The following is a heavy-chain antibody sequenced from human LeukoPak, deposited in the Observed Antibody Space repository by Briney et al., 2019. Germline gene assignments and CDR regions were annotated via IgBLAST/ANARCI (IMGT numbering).Heavy chain of an antibody. CDR3: ARDPNPFIAVDG. CDR1: GGSFSGYY. J-gene: IGHJ4*02. V-gene: IGHV4-34*01. CDR2: INHSGST. D-gene: IGHD6-19*01. Sequence: SETLSLTCAVYGGSFSGYYWSWIRQPPGKGREWIGEINHSGSTNYNPSLKSRVTISVDTSKNQFSLKLSSVTAADTAVYYCARDPNPFIAVDGWGQGTLVTVSS.